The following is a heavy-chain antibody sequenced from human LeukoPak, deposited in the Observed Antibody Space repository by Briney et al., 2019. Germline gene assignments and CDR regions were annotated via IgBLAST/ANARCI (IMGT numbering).Heavy chain of an antibody. J-gene: IGHJ4*02. D-gene: IGHD6-19*01. V-gene: IGHV3-23*01. Sequence: GGSLRLSCAASGFTFSSYGMTWVRQAPGKGLEWVSTTSGGGKYADSVKGRFTISRDNTKNTLYLQMNSLRAEDTAVYYCARGGSGWYSDFWGQGTLVTVSS. CDR2: TSGGG. CDR3: ARGGSGWYSDF. CDR1: GFTFSSYG.